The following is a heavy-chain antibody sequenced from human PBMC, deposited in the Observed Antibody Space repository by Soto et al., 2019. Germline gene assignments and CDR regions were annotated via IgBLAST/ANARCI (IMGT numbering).Heavy chain of an antibody. CDR3: ARHLTYCSAGSCSSDFPYYGMDV. CDR2: IFYSGST. J-gene: IGHJ6*02. Sequence: QLQLQESGPGLVKPSETLSLTCTVSGGSISSSSYYWGWIRQPPGKGLEWIGSIFYSGSTYYNPSLKGRLSISVDTSKNQFSLKLSSVTAADTAVYYCARHLTYCSAGSCSSDFPYYGMDVWGQGTTVTVSS. V-gene: IGHV4-39*01. D-gene: IGHD2-15*01. CDR1: GGSISSSSYY.